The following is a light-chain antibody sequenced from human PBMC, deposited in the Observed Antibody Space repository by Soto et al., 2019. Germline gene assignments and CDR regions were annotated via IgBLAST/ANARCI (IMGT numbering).Light chain of an antibody. CDR1: SSDVGGYNY. CDR2: QVT. V-gene: IGLV2-8*01. J-gene: IGLJ2*01. CDR3: SSFAGSNGLNVV. Sequence: QSALTQPPSASGSPGQSVTISYTGTSSDVGGYNYVSWYQHHPGKVPKLMIYQVTERPSGVPDRFSGSKSGDTASLTVSGLQAEDEAVYYCSSFAGSNGLNVVFGGGTKLTVL.